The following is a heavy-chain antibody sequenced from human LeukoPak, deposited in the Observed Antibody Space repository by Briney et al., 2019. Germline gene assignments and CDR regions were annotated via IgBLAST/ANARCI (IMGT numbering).Heavy chain of an antibody. CDR1: GFTFSTYW. J-gene: IGHJ4*02. CDR2: IGGDGSST. D-gene: IGHD1-26*01. Sequence: PGGSLRLSCAASGFTFSTYWMHWVRQAPGKGLVWVSRIGGDGSSTTYADSVKGRFTISRDNAKNTLYLQMNSLRAEDTALYYCARTIVGAAFDYWGQGTLVTVSS. V-gene: IGHV3-74*01. CDR3: ARTIVGAAFDY.